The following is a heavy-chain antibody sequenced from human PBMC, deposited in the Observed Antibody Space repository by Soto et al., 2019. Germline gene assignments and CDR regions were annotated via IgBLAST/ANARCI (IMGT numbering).Heavy chain of an antibody. J-gene: IGHJ4*02. Sequence: EVQLLESGGGLVQPGGSLRLSCAASGFTFSSYAMSWVRQAPGKGLEWVSAISGSGGSTYYADSVKGRFTISRDNFKNTLYLQMNSLRAEDTAVYYCAKGYYDYVWGSLVDYWGQGTLVTVSS. D-gene: IGHD3-16*01. CDR2: ISGSGGST. CDR1: GFTFSSYA. CDR3: AKGYYDYVWGSLVDY. V-gene: IGHV3-23*01.